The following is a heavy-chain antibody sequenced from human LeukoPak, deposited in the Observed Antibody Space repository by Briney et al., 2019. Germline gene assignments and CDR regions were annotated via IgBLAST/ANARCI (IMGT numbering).Heavy chain of an antibody. D-gene: IGHD2-15*01. CDR3: ATRSTGVAATFDC. J-gene: IGHJ4*02. V-gene: IGHV4-59*01. CDR2: ISYSGNT. Sequence: SETLSLTCAVYGGSFSSYYWSWIRQPPGKGLEWIGYISYSGNTNYNPSLKSRVTISVDTSKNQFSLKLSSVTAADTAVYYCATRSTGVAATFDCWGQGALVTVSS. CDR1: GGSFSSYY.